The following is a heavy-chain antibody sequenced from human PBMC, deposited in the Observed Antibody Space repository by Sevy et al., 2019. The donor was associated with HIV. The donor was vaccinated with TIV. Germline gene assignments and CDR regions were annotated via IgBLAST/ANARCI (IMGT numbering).Heavy chain of an antibody. V-gene: IGHV3-30*04. Sequence: GGSLRLSCAASGFTFSNYPMHWDRQAPGKGLECVAVISYDGSTTYYAYSLKGRFTISRDTSKSTLYLQVNSLRAEDAAVYYCARAALTSGYLYYFDYWGQGTLVTVSS. D-gene: IGHD3-22*01. CDR3: ARAALTSGYLYYFDY. J-gene: IGHJ4*02. CDR1: GFTFSNYP. CDR2: ISYDGSTT.